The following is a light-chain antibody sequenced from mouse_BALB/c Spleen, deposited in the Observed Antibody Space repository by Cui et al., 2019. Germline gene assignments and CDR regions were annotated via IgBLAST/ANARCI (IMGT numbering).Light chain of an antibody. J-gene: IGKJ1*01. CDR3: HQWSSYPWT. CDR1: SSVSY. Sequence: QIVLTQSPAIMSASLGEEITLTCSASSSVSYIHWYQQKSGTSPKLLIYSTSNLASGVTSRFSGSGSGTFYSLTISSVEAEDAADYYCHQWSSYPWTFGGGTKLEIK. CDR2: STS. V-gene: IGKV4-80*01.